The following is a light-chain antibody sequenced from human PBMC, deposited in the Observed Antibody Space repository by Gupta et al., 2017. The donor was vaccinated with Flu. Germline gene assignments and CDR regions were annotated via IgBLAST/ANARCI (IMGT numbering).Light chain of an antibody. CDR1: SSDIAYNY. J-gene: IGLJ1*01. Sequence: QSALTQPASVSGSPGQSITMSCTGTSSDIAYNYVSWHQQYPGEAPKLLIYDVNKRPSGISNRFSGSKFGNTASLTISGFQVEDEGYYFCSSYTSSTARVFGTGTKVTVL. CDR2: DVN. CDR3: SSYTSSTARV. V-gene: IGLV2-14*01.